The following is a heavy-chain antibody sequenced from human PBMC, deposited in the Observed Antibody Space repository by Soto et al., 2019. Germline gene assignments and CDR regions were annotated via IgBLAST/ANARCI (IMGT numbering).Heavy chain of an antibody. Sequence: SETLSLTCTVSGGSISSSSYYWGWIRQPPGKGLEWIGSIYYSGSTYYNPSLKSRVTISVDTSKNQFSLKLSSVTAADTAVYYCASLYSSSWYLAVAEPSGGYFDYWGQGTLVTVSS. V-gene: IGHV4-39*01. J-gene: IGHJ4*02. CDR3: ASLYSSSWYLAVAEPSGGYFDY. D-gene: IGHD6-13*01. CDR2: IYYSGST. CDR1: GGSISSSSYY.